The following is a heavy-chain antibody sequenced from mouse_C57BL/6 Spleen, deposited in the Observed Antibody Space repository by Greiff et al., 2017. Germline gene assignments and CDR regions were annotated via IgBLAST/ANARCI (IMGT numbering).Heavy chain of an antibody. D-gene: IGHD2-12*01. CDR1: GYTFTSYW. J-gene: IGHJ2*01. V-gene: IGHV1-69*01. CDR3: ARRLYSQNYFDY. CDR2: IDPSDSYT. Sequence: QVQLQQPGAELVMPGASVKLSCKASGYTFTSYWMHWVKQRPGQGLEWIGEIDPSDSYTNYNQKFKGKSPLTVDKSSSTAYMQLSSLTSEDSAVYYCARRLYSQNYFDYWGQGTTLTVSS.